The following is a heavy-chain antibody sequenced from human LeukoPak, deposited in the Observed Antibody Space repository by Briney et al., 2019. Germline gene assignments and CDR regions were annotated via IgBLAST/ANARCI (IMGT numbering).Heavy chain of an antibody. V-gene: IGHV4-59*12. CDR1: GGSISSYY. D-gene: IGHD4-17*01. J-gene: IGHJ4*02. CDR2: IYYSGST. CDR3: ARNSYGDYPDY. Sequence: PSETLSLTCTVSGGSISSYYWSWIRQPPGKGLEWIGYIYYSGSTSYNPSLKSRVTMSVDTSKNQFSLKLSSVTAADTAVYYCARNSYGDYPDYWGQGTLVTVSS.